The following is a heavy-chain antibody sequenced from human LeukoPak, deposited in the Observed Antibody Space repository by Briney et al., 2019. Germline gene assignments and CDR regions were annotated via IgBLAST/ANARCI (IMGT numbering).Heavy chain of an antibody. J-gene: IGHJ4*02. V-gene: IGHV3-30*02. CDR3: AKVMDSYSSSWYQNPYYFDY. CDR2: IRYDGSNK. CDR1: GFTFSSYG. Sequence: SGGSLRLSCAASGFTFSSYGMHWVRQAPGKGLEWVAFIRYDGSNKYYADSVKGRFTISRDNSKNTLYLQMNSLRAEDTAVYYCAKVMDSYSSSWYQNPYYFDYWGQGTLVTVSS. D-gene: IGHD6-13*01.